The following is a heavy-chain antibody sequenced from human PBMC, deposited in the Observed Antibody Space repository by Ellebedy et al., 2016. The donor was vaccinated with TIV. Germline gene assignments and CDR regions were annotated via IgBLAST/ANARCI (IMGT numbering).Heavy chain of an antibody. CDR2: INPSGDST. D-gene: IGHD6-13*01. V-gene: IGHV1-46*01. Sequence: AASVKVSCKAFGFTFRNNYIHWVRQAPGQGLEWMGLINPSGDSTSYAQKFRGRVTMTTDTSTSTLYMELSSLRSEDTAVYYCARSGPYSRSPGDFDDWGQGTLVTVSS. CDR3: ARSGPYSRSPGDFDD. J-gene: IGHJ4*02. CDR1: GFTFRNNY.